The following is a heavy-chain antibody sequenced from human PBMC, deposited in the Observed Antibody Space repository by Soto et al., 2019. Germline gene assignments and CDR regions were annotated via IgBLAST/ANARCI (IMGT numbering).Heavy chain of an antibody. D-gene: IGHD2-15*01. V-gene: IGHV1-18*01. Sequence: QVQLVQSGAEVKKPGASVKVSCKASGYTFISYGISWVRQAPGQGLEWMGWISGYNGNTKSAQKLQGRVTMTTDTSTIAAYMEMRSMRSDDTAVYYCARDLVAQIVDYWGQGTLVTVSS. CDR1: GYTFISYG. CDR3: ARDLVAQIVDY. J-gene: IGHJ4*02. CDR2: ISGYNGNT.